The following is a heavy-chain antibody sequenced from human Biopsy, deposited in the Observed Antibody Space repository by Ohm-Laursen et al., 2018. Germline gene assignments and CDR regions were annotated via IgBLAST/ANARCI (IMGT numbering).Heavy chain of an antibody. CDR1: GFSLTTSGVR. D-gene: IGHD2-2*01. J-gene: IGHJ4*02. V-gene: IGHV2-70*04. CDR2: IDWDDEK. Sequence: PTQTLTLTCTFSGFSLTTSGVRVSWVRQPPGKALEWLARIDWDDEKFYKTSLKTRLTISKDTSKNQVVLKMTNMDPMDTATYYCARLAGPLFTRGHYYFDYWGQGTLVTVSS. CDR3: ARLAGPLFTRGHYYFDY.